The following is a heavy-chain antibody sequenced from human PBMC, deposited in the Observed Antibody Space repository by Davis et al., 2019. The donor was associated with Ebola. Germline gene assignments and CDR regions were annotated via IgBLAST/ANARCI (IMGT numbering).Heavy chain of an antibody. J-gene: IGHJ4*02. CDR3: ARDSLISSSSSFDY. CDR1: GYTFTSYA. CDR2: INTNTGNP. Sequence: ASVKVSCKASGYTFTSYAMNWVRQTPGQGLEWMGWINTNTGNPTYAQGFTGRFVFSLDTSVSTAYLQISSLKAEDTAVYYCARDSLISSSSSFDYWGQGTLVTVSS. V-gene: IGHV7-4-1*02. D-gene: IGHD6-6*01.